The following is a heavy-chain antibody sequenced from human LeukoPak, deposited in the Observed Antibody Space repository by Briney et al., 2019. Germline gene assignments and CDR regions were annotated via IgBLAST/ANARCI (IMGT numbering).Heavy chain of an antibody. CDR2: MNPNSGNT. J-gene: IGHJ4*02. D-gene: IGHD3-3*01. Sequence: ASVKVSCKASGYTFTSYDINWVRQATGQGLEWMGWMNPNSGNTGYAQKFQGRVTMTRNTSISTAYMELSSLRSEDTAVYYCARGGIYDFWSGYDYWGQGTLATVSS. CDR3: ARGGIYDFWSGYDY. CDR1: GYTFTSYD. V-gene: IGHV1-8*01.